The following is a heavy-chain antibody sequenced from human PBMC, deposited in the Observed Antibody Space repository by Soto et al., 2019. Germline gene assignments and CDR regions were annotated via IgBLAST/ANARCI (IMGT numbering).Heavy chain of an antibody. CDR2: IYWDGDE. CDR1: GFSLSTSGVG. CDR3: AHRALIGQSVGFDY. Sequence: QITLKESGPTLVKPTETLTLTCTFSGFSLSTSGVGVGWIRQPPGKALEWLALIYWDGDERYSPSLKSKLTSTKDPSKSQVVLTMTNMDPVDTATYYCAHRALIGQSVGFDYWGQGTLVTVSS. J-gene: IGHJ4*02. D-gene: IGHD2-21*01. V-gene: IGHV2-5*02.